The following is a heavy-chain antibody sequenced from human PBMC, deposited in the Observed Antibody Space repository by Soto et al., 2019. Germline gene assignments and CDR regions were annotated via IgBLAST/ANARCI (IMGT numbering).Heavy chain of an antibody. CDR2: IYYSGST. CDR3: ARAQIVVVPAAISPPRYNWFDP. Sequence: SETLSLTCTVSGGSISSGGYYWSWIRQHPGKGLEWIGYIYYSGSTYYNPSLKSRVTVSVDTSKNQFSLKLSSVTAADTAVYYCARAQIVVVPAAISPPRYNWFDPWGQGTLVTVSS. D-gene: IGHD2-2*01. V-gene: IGHV4-31*03. CDR1: GGSISSGGYY. J-gene: IGHJ5*02.